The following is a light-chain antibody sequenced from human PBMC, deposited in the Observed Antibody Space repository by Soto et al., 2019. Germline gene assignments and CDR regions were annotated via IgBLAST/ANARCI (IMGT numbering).Light chain of an antibody. J-gene: IGLJ3*02. CDR2: ANN. V-gene: IGLV1-44*01. Sequence: QSVLTQPPSASDTPGQRVTISCSGGISNIGSNTVNWYQQLPGTAPKVLIYANNQRPSGVPDRFSGSKSGTSASLAISGLQSEDEADYYCAAWDDNLDGVLFGGGTQLTVL. CDR1: ISNIGSNT. CDR3: AAWDDNLDGVL.